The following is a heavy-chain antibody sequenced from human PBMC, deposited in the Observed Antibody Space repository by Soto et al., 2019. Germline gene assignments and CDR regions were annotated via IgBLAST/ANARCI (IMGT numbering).Heavy chain of an antibody. CDR1: GGSISSGGYS. J-gene: IGHJ5*02. V-gene: IGHV4-30-2*01. D-gene: IGHD3-22*01. CDR3: ATIFDSSGYYYGNNWFDP. CDR2: IYHSGST. Sequence: SETLSLTCAVSGGSISSGGYSWSWIRQPPGKGLEWIGYIYHSGSTYYNPSLKSRVTISVDTSKNQFSLKLSSVTAADTAVYYCATIFDSSGYYYGNNWFDPWGQGTLVTVSS.